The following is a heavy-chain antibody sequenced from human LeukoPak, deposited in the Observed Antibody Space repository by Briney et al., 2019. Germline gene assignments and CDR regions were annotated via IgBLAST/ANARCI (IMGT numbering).Heavy chain of an antibody. CDR1: GFTFSSYG. CDR2: ILSDGSKE. V-gene: IGHV3-33*01. J-gene: IGHJ3*02. CDR3: ARAPRIAADFDI. Sequence: PGGSLRLSCAASGFTFSSYGMHWVRQAPGKGLEWVAVILSDGSKEFYTDSVKGRFTISRDNAKNSLYLQMNSLRAEDTAVYYCARAPRIAADFDIWGQGTMVTVSS. D-gene: IGHD6-13*01.